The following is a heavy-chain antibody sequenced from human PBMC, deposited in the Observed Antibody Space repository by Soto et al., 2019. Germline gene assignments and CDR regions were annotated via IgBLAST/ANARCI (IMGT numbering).Heavy chain of an antibody. CDR3: ARSIAVPSGHIDH. CDR2: VYYTGST. CDR1: GGSMSGYY. Sequence: QVQLQESGPGLVKPSETLSLTCRVSGGSMSGYYWSWVRLAPGKGLEWIGYVYYTGSTNYNPSLQSRVSISVDTANKHLSLSLSLMTAADTVVYFCARSIAVPSGHIDHWGQGIRVTISP. D-gene: IGHD6-6*01. J-gene: IGHJ4*02. V-gene: IGHV4-59*01.